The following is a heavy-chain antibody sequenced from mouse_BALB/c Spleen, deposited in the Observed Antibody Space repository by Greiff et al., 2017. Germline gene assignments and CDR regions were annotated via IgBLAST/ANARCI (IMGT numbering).Heavy chain of an antibody. D-gene: IGHD1-1*01. Sequence: QVQLKESGAELVRPGVSVKISCKGSGYTFTDYAMHWVKQSHAKSLEWIGVISTYYGDASYNQKFKGKATMTVDKSSSTAYMELARLTSEDSAIYYCARTITTVVADFDYWGQGTTLTVSS. V-gene: IGHV1S137*01. CDR2: ISTYYGDA. J-gene: IGHJ2*01. CDR3: ARTITTVVADFDY. CDR1: GYTFTDYA.